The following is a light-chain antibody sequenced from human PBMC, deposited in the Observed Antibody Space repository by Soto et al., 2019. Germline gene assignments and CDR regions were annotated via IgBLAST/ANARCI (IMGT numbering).Light chain of an antibody. CDR2: DAS. CDR1: QSVNSY. J-gene: IGKJ5*01. Sequence: EIVLTQSPATLSLSQGERATLSCRASQSVNSYLAWYQQKPGQAPRHLIGDASKGATGIPARFGGSGSGTDFTLTISILKSDDFAVYYCHQYNTCPPITFGQGTRLEIK. CDR3: HQYNTCPPIT. V-gene: IGKV3-11*01.